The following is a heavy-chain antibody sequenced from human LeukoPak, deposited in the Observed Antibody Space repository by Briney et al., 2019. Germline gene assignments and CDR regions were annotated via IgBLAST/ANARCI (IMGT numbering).Heavy chain of an antibody. Sequence: SQTLFLTCAVSGGSINSGDSHWSWIRQPPGKGLEWIGYISYSGDTSYNPSLKSRVTIALDTSKNHFSLQLTSVTAADTAVYYCVRVITGTSAYDYWGQGTLVTVSS. J-gene: IGHJ4*02. CDR1: GGSINSGDSH. CDR3: VRVITGTSAYDY. D-gene: IGHD1-20*01. V-gene: IGHV4-30-4*01. CDR2: ISYSGDT.